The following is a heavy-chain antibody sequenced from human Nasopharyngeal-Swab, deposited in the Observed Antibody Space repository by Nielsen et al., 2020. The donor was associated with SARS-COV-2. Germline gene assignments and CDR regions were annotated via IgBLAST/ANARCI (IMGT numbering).Heavy chain of an antibody. CDR2: SNDRGSG. CDR1: GYSISSGYY. V-gene: IGHV4-38-2*02. CDR3: DGGQDAYYYMDV. D-gene: IGHD1-26*01. J-gene: IGHJ6*03. Sequence: AVTLSLTCTVSGYSISSGYYWCWIRQTPGKGLEWIGESNDRGSGNYNPSLRSRVTISAGTSNIQFSLKLNSVTAADTASDEGDGGQDAYYYMDVWGEGTTVTVSS.